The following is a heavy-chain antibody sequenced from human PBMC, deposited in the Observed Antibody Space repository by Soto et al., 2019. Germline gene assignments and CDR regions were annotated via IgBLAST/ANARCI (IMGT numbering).Heavy chain of an antibody. Sequence: QVQLQESGPGLVKPSETLSLTCTVSGGSISSYYWSWIRQPPGKGLEWIGYIYYSGSTNYNPSLKSRVTISVDTSKNQFSLKLSSVTAADTAVYYCARDQGGILWWSGHYYYGMDVWGQGTTVTVSS. CDR2: IYYSGST. D-gene: IGHD2-21*01. CDR1: GGSISSYY. J-gene: IGHJ6*02. CDR3: ARDQGGILWWSGHYYYGMDV. V-gene: IGHV4-59*01.